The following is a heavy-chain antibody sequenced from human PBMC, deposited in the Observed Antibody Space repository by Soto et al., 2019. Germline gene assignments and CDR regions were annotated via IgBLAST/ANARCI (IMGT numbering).Heavy chain of an antibody. CDR1: GIALEDYA. CDR2: IYSDDHRT. D-gene: IGHD3-16*01. V-gene: IGHV3-9*01. CDR3: ITDTTPGGLDY. Sequence: QTGGSLRLSCVASGIALEDYAMHWVRQVQGQGLEWDSGIYSDDHRTAYADSVKGRFTISRDDAKNSLYLQMNSLRPEDTAVYYCITDTTPGGLDYWGRPILVTVSS. J-gene: IGHJ4*02.